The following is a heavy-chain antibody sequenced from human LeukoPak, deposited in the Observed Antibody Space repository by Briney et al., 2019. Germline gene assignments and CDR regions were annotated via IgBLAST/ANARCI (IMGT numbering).Heavy chain of an antibody. V-gene: IGHV3-23*01. Sequence: GGSLRLSCAASGFTFSSYSMNWVRQASGKGLEWVSAISGSGGSTYYADSVKGRFTISRDNSKNTLYLQMNSLRAEDTAVYYCAKVQGLGGSGNYYFDYWGQGTLVTVSS. CDR3: AKVQGLGGSGNYYFDY. CDR2: ISGSGGST. J-gene: IGHJ4*02. CDR1: GFTFSSYS. D-gene: IGHD3-10*01.